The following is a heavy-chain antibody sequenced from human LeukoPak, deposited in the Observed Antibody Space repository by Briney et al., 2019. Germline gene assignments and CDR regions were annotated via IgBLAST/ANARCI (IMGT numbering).Heavy chain of an antibody. CDR2: IYPGDSDT. CDR3: ARLDSGSYSALDY. Sequence: GGSPEISWWGSGYSFSSYWNGWGRQMPGKGVEGMVIIYPGDSDTRYSPSFQGQVTHSADKSISTAYLQWSSLKASDTAMYCCARLDSGSYSALDYWGEGTLVTVSS. D-gene: IGHD1-26*01. V-gene: IGHV5-51*01. CDR1: GYSFSSYW. J-gene: IGHJ4*02.